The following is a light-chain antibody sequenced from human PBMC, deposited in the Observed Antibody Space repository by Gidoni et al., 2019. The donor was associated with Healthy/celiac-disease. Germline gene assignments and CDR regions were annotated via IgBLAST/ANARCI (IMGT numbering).Light chain of an antibody. CDR3: QQSYSTPRT. CDR2: AES. V-gene: IGKV1-39*01. J-gene: IGKJ1*01. CDR1: QSISSY. Sequence: DIQMTQSPSSLSASVGDRVTITCRASQSISSYLNWYQQKPGKAPKLLIYAESSLQSGVPSRFSVSGSGTDFTLTISSLLPEDFSTYYCQQSYSTPRTFGQWTKVEIK.